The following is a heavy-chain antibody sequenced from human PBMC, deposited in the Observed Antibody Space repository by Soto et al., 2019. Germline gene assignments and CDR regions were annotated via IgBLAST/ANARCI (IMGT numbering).Heavy chain of an antibody. Sequence: QVQLVESGGGVVQPGRSLRLSCAASGFTFSSYGMHWVRQAPGKGLEWVAVISYDGSNKYFGDSVKGRFTISRDNSKNTLYRQMNSLRAEDTAVYYCAKDLAGSSSPYYYNYGMDVWGQGTTVTVSS. J-gene: IGHJ6*02. V-gene: IGHV3-30*18. D-gene: IGHD6-6*01. CDR1: GFTFSSYG. CDR3: AKDLAGSSSPYYYNYGMDV. CDR2: ISYDGSNK.